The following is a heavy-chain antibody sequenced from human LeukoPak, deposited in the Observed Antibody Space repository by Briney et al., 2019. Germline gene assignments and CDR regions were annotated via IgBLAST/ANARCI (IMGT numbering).Heavy chain of an antibody. CDR3: AKNLELWFGDLLYFDF. J-gene: IGHJ4*02. D-gene: IGHD3-10*01. CDR2: IRYDGNNK. CDR1: GFTFSSYG. V-gene: IGHV3-30*02. Sequence: GGSLRLSCAASGFTFSSYGMHWVRQAPGKGLEWVAFIRYDGNNKYYADSVKGRFTISRDNSKNTLYLQMNSLRDEDTAVYYCAKNLELWFGDLLYFDFWGQGTLVTVSS.